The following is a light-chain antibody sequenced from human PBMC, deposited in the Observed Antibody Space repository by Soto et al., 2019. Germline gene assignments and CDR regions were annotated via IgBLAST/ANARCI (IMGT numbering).Light chain of an antibody. J-gene: IGKJ2*01. Sequence: EIVLTQSPGTLSLSPGERATLSCRASQSVSNSFLAWYQQKRGQAPRLLIAAATSRATGIPDRFSGSGSGTDFTLTISRMESEDFAVYYCQQYGSSTYTFGQGTKLEIK. CDR3: QQYGSSTYT. CDR1: QSVSNSF. V-gene: IGKV3-20*01. CDR2: AAT.